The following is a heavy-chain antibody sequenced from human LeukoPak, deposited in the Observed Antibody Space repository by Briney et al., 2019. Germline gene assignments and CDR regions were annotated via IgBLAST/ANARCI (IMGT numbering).Heavy chain of an antibody. CDR1: GGTFNIYA. CDR2: IIPIFGIA. J-gene: IGHJ5*02. Sequence: SVKVSCRASGGTFNIYAISWVRQAPGQGLEWRGGIIPIFGIANYAQKFQGRVTITADKSTSTAYMELSSLRSEDTAVYYCARLGAYSGGYQTYNWFDPWGQGTLVTVSS. V-gene: IGHV1-69*10. D-gene: IGHD1-26*01. CDR3: ARLGAYSGGYQTYNWFDP.